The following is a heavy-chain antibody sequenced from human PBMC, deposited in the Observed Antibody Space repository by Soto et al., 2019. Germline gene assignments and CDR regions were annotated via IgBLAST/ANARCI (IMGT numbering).Heavy chain of an antibody. V-gene: IGHV1-18*01. D-gene: IGHD3-22*01. Sequence: ASVKVSCKSSGYPFTHYGITWVRQAPGQGLEWMGWISPFNGNTNYGQTLQGRVTLTTDTSTSTAYMELRSLRSDDTAVYYCARELLGEYYDSSGYPHSYYYGMDVWGQGTTVTVSS. CDR3: ARELLGEYYDSSGYPHSYYYGMDV. J-gene: IGHJ6*02. CDR2: ISPFNGNT. CDR1: GYPFTHYG.